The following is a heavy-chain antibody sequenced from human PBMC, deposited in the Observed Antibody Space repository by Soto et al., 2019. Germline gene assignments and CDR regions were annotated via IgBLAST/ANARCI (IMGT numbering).Heavy chain of an antibody. CDR1: GGSISSYY. J-gene: IGHJ4*02. Sequence: PSETLSLTCTVSGGSISSYYWSWVRQAPGKGLKWVSVISGSAGSTYYADSVKGRFTISRDNSKDTLYLQMNSLRAEDTAIYYCAKDRVQGLPAGWVTTCYFDYWGQGTLVTVSS. CDR3: AKDRVQGLPAGWVTTCYFDY. V-gene: IGHV3-23*01. D-gene: IGHD4-17*01. CDR2: ISGSAGST.